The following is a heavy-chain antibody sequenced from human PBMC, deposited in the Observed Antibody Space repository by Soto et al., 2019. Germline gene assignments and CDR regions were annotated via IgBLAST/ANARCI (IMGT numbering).Heavy chain of an antibody. CDR2: ISGSGGST. CDR1: GFTFSSYA. J-gene: IGHJ6*02. D-gene: IGHD1-26*01. V-gene: IGHV3-23*01. Sequence: GGSLRLSCAASGFTFSSYAMSWVRQAPGKGLEWVSAISGSGGSTYYADSVKGRFTISRDNSKNTLYLQMNSLRAEDTAVYYCAKDRELLRYYYYGMDVWGQGTTVTVS. CDR3: AKDRELLRYYYYGMDV.